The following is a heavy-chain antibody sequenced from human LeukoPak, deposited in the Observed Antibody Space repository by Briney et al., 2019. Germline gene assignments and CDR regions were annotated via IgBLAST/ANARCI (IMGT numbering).Heavy chain of an antibody. CDR2: INPNSGGT. V-gene: IGHV1-2*02. J-gene: IGHJ5*02. CDR1: GYTFTGYY. D-gene: IGHD2-15*01. Sequence: ASVKVSCKASGYTFTGYYMHWVRQAPGQGLEWMGWINPNSGGTNYAQKFQGRATMTRDTSISTAYMELSRLRSDDTAVYYCARVSCSGGSCFNWFDPWGQGTLVTVSS. CDR3: ARVSCSGGSCFNWFDP.